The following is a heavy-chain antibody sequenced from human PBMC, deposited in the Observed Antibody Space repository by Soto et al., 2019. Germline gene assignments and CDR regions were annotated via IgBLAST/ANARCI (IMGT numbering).Heavy chain of an antibody. Sequence: PGGSLRLSCAAPGFTFSSYSMNWVRQAPGKGLEWVSYITSSSRTIYYADSVKGRFTISRDNAKNSLYLQMNSLRDEDTAVYYCACGYSYGYSLDYWGQGTLVTVS. J-gene: IGHJ4*02. CDR3: ACGYSYGYSLDY. CDR1: GFTFSSYS. CDR2: ITSSSRTI. D-gene: IGHD5-18*01. V-gene: IGHV3-48*02.